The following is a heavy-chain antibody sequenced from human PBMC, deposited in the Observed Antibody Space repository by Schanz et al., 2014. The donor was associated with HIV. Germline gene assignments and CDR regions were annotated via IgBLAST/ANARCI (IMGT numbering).Heavy chain of an antibody. CDR3: ARDKTVATWAYYYGMDV. D-gene: IGHD4-4*01. Sequence: QVQLVQSGAEVQKPGSSVKVSCKASGGTFSTYSISWVRQAPGQGLEWMGWISAYNGNTKYAQRLQGRVTRTTDTSTSTAYMELRSLRSDDTAVYYCARDKTVATWAYYYGMDVWGQGTTVTVSS. CDR1: GGTFSTYS. CDR2: ISAYNGNT. V-gene: IGHV1-18*01. J-gene: IGHJ6*02.